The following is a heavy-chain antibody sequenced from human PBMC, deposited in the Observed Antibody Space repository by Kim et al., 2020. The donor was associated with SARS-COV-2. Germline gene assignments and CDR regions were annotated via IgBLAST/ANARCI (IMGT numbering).Heavy chain of an antibody. CDR3: ARYPPQGYCSSTSCRARPYYFDY. J-gene: IGHJ4*02. V-gene: IGHV5-51*01. CDR1: GYSFTSYW. Sequence: GESLKISCKGSGYSFTSYWIGWVRQMPGKGLEWMGIIYPGDSDTRYSPSFQGQVTISADKSISTAYLQWSSLKASDTAMYYCARYPPQGYCSSTSCRARPYYFDYWGQGTLVTVSS. CDR2: IYPGDSDT. D-gene: IGHD2-2*01.